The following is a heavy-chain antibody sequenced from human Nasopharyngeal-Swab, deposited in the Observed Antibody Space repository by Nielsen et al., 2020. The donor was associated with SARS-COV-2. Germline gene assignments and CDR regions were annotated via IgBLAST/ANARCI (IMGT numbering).Heavy chain of an antibody. CDR1: GFSLNTGGVG. D-gene: IGHD1-1*01. J-gene: IGHJ4*02. Sequence: SAPTLVNPTQTLTLTCTFSGFSLNTGGVGVGWIRRPPGKALEWLTPLYGDDGKTYSPSLQSRLTITKDTSKNQVVLTMTNMDPVDTATYYCAHKKNWNFDYWGQGIPVTVSS. V-gene: IGHV2-5*02. CDR2: LYGDDGK. CDR3: AHKKNWNFDY.